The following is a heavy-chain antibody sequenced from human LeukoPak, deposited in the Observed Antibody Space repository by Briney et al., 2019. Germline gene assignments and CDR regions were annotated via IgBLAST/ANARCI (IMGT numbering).Heavy chain of an antibody. V-gene: IGHV3-7*01. CDR3: ARSGGRGSGWAY. Sequence: GGSLRLSCAASGFTFSSYWMSWVRQAPGKGLEWVANIKQDGSETYYVDSVKGRFNISRDNAKNSLFLQMNSLRGEDTAVYYCARSGGRGSGWAYWGQGILVTVSS. J-gene: IGHJ4*02. CDR1: GFTFSSYW. D-gene: IGHD6-25*01. CDR2: IKQDGSET.